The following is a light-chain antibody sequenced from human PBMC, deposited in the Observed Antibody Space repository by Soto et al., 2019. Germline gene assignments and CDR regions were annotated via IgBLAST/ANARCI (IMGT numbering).Light chain of an antibody. J-gene: IGKJ1*01. Sequence: DLQMTPSPSPLSGSVVERVTIPCRASQTISSWLAWYQQKPGKAPKLLIYKASTLKSGVPSRFSGSGSGTEFTLTISSLQPDDFATYYCQHYNSYSEAFDQGTKVDIK. CDR2: KAS. CDR3: QHYNSYSEA. V-gene: IGKV1-5*03. CDR1: QTISSW.